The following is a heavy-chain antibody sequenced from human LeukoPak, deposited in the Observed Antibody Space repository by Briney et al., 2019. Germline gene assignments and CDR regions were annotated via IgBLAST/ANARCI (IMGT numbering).Heavy chain of an antibody. CDR1: GGSMSSSSYY. CDR2: IYYSGST. J-gene: IGHJ4*02. D-gene: IGHD6-6*01. Sequence: RTSETLSLTCTVSGGSMSSSSYYWGWIRQPPGKGLEWIGSIYYSGSTYYNPSLKSRVTISVDTSKNQFSLKLSSVTAADTAVYYCAIQAARHPIDYWGQGTLVTVSS. V-gene: IGHV4-39*01. CDR3: AIQAARHPIDY.